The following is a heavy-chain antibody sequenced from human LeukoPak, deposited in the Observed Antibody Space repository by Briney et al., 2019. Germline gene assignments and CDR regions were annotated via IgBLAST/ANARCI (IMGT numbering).Heavy chain of an antibody. Sequence: ASVKVSCKASGYTFTNYYMHWVRQAPGQGLEWMGMISPSGASTSYAQKFQGRVTMTRDVSTSTVYMELSSLRSEDTAVYYCARIGGSGGVWGQGTLVTVSS. V-gene: IGHV1-46*01. CDR1: GYTFTNYY. CDR3: ARIGGSGGV. J-gene: IGHJ4*02. D-gene: IGHD3-10*01. CDR2: ISPSGAST.